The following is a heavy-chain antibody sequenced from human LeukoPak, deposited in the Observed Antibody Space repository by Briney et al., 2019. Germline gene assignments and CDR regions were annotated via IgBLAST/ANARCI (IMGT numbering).Heavy chain of an antibody. Sequence: GGSLRLSCVASGFTFSSYSMNWVRQAPGKGLEWVSYISGSSGTIYYADSVKGRFTISRDNAKNSLYLQMNSLIAEATAVYYCARRSEFGVLYYMDIWGKGTTVTVSS. CDR1: GFTFSSYS. D-gene: IGHD3-16*01. J-gene: IGHJ6*03. V-gene: IGHV3-48*01. CDR2: ISGSSGTI. CDR3: ARRSEFGVLYYMDI.